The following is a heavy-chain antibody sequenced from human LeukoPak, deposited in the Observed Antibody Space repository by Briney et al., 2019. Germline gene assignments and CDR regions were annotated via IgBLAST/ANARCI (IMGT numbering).Heavy chain of an antibody. CDR1: GGSISSGGYS. CDR3: ARDCSGGSCYDY. CDR2: IYHSGST. Sequence: PSETLFLTCAVSGGSISSGGYSWSWIRQPPGKGLEWIGYIYHSGSTYYNPSLKSRVTISVDRSKSQFSLKLSSVTAADTAVYYCARDCSGGSCYDYWGQGTLVTVSS. J-gene: IGHJ4*02. D-gene: IGHD2-15*01. V-gene: IGHV4-30-2*01.